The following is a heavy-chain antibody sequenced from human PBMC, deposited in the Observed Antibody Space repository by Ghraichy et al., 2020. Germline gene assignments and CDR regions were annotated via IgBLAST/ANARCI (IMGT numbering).Heavy chain of an antibody. V-gene: IGHV3-30*09. CDR1: TFTFSNYA. CDR2: ISFDGTAE. CDR3: ARTNTYYGMDV. J-gene: IGHJ6*02. D-gene: IGHD2-8*01. Sequence: WGSLRLSCAASTFTFSNYAMHWVRQAPGKGLEWVAVISFDGTAEHYADSVKGRFAISRDNSKNTLYLQMNSLGAEDTAVYFCARTNTYYGMDVWGQGTTVTVSS.